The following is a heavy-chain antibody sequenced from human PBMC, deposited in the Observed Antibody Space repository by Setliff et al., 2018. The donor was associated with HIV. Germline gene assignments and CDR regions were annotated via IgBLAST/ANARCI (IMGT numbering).Heavy chain of an antibody. D-gene: IGHD6-13*01. J-gene: IGHJ6*03. V-gene: IGHV4-39*01. CDR2: IYYRGSN. CDR3: ARGRYRSRWYASDHYYIDV. CDR1: GGSISSSSYY. Sequence: PSETLSLTCTVSGGSISSSSYYWGWIRQPPGKGLQWIGSIYYRGSNYYNPSLKSRVTISVATSKNQFSLKLRAVTAADTALYYCARGRYRSRWYASDHYYIDVWGKGTTVTVS.